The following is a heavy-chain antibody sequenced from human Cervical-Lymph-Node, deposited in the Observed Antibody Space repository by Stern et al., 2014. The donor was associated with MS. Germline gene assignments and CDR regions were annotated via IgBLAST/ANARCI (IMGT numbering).Heavy chain of an antibody. CDR1: GASISNTNW. CDR2: IHHSGTT. CDR3: ARVHSGYDWFDY. V-gene: IGHV4-4*02. Sequence: QLQLQESGPGLVKPSGTLSLTCDVSGASISNTNWWGWVRQPPAMGLEWIGEIHHSGTTNFKSSLKSRVTMSVDTSKNQFSLELKSVTAADTAVFFCARVHSGYDWFDYWGQGILVTVSS. J-gene: IGHJ4*02. D-gene: IGHD5-12*01.